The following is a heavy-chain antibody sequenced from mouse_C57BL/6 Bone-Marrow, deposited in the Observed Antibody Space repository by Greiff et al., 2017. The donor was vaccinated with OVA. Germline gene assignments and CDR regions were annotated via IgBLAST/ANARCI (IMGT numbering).Heavy chain of an antibody. CDR2: INPYNGGT. CDR1: GYTFTDYY. CDR3: ARAPYYGSLY. V-gene: IGHV1-19*01. Sequence: EVKLQQSGPVLVKPGASVKMSCKASGYTFTDYYMNWVKQSHGKSLEWIGVINPYNGGTSYNQKFKGKATLTVDKSSSTAYMELNSLTSEDSAVYYCARAPYYGSLYWGQGTTLTVSS. J-gene: IGHJ2*01. D-gene: IGHD1-1*01.